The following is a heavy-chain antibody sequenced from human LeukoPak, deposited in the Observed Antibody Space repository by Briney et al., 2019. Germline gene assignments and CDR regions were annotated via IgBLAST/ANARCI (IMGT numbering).Heavy chain of an antibody. Sequence: PSETLSLTCTVSGGSISSSSYYWGWIRQPPGKGLEWIGSIYYSGSTNYNPSLKSRVTISVDTSKNQFSLKLSSVTAADTAVYYCTRGSIAYYYMDVWGKGTTVAISS. CDR3: TRGSIAYYYMDV. J-gene: IGHJ6*03. V-gene: IGHV4-39*07. CDR2: IYYSGST. CDR1: GGSISSSSYY. D-gene: IGHD3-22*01.